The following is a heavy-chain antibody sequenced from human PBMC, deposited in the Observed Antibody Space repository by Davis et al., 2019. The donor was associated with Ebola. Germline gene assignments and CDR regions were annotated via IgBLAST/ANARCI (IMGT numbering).Heavy chain of an antibody. CDR2: IKEDGSDK. CDR3: VRSYGWCSP. CDR1: GFTFSSYW. V-gene: IGHV3-7*01. Sequence: PGGSLRLSCTASGFTFSSYWMSWVRQAPGKGLEWVANIKEDGSDKNYVDSVKGRFTISRDNAKNSLYLQMNSLRVEDTAVYFCVRSYGWCSPWGQGSLVTVSS. J-gene: IGHJ5*02. D-gene: IGHD6-19*01.